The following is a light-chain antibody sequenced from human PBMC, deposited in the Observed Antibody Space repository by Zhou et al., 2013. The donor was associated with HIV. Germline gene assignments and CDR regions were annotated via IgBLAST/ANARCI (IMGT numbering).Light chain of an antibody. CDR3: MQALQTPYS. J-gene: IGKJ2*03. Sequence: DIVMTQSPLSLPVTPGEPASISCRSSQSLLYSNGYNYLDWYLQKPGRSPQLLIYLVSNRASGVPDRFSGSGSGTDFTLKISRVEAEDVGVYYCMQALQTPYSFGQGTKLEIK. CDR2: LVS. CDR1: QSLLYSNGYNY. V-gene: IGKV2-28*01.